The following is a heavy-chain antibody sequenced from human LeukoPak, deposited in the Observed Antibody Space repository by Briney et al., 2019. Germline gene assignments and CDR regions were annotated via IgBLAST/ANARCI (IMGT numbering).Heavy chain of an antibody. V-gene: IGHV4-4*07. J-gene: IGHJ4*02. CDR1: GGSISSYY. Sequence: SETLSLTCTVSGGSISSYYWSWIRQPAGKGLEWIGRVYTSGSPNYNPSLESRATMSVDTPKNQFSLNLSSVTAADTAVYYCARGGYGASSGFDYWGQGTLVTVSS. CDR2: VYTSGSP. CDR3: ARGGYGASSGFDY. D-gene: IGHD4-23*01.